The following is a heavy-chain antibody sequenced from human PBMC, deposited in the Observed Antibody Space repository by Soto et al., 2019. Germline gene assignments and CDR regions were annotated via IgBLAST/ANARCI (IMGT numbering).Heavy chain of an antibody. Sequence: ASVKVSCKASGYTFTGYYMHWVRQAPGQGLEWMGWISAYNGNTNYAQKLQGRVTMTTDTSTSTAYMELRSLRSDDTAVYYCARVGYSGYDEEGWFDPWGQGTLVTVSS. J-gene: IGHJ5*02. V-gene: IGHV1-18*04. CDR2: ISAYNGNT. CDR1: GYTFTGYY. CDR3: ARVGYSGYDEEGWFDP. D-gene: IGHD5-12*01.